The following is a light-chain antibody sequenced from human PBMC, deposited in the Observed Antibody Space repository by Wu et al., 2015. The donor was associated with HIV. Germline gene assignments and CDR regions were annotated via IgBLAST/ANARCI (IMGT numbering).Light chain of an antibody. CDR3: QQSRA. CDR2: GAT. CDR1: QNINSN. J-gene: IGKJ4*01. V-gene: IGKV3-15*01. Sequence: EIVMTQSPATLSVSPGERATLSCRASQNINSNLAWYQQKPGQAPRLLIYGATTRATGIPARFSGSGSETEFTLTISSLQSEDFGVYYCQQSRAFGGGTKVEIK.